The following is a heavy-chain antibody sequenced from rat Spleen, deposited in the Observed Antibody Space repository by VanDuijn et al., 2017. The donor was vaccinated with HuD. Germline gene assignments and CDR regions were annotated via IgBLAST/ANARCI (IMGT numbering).Heavy chain of an antibody. CDR3: ARHGLYSNYGWFAY. CDR1: GFTFSDYN. D-gene: IGHD1-10*01. CDR2: ISSGGGDT. J-gene: IGHJ2*01. Sequence: EVQLVESGGGLVQPGRSLKLSCAASGFTFSDYNMAWVRQAPKKGLEWVASISSGGGDTYYPDSVKDRFTISRDNAKSTLYLQMDSLRSEDTASYYCARHGLYSNYGWFAYWGQGVMVTVSS. V-gene: IGHV5-25*01.